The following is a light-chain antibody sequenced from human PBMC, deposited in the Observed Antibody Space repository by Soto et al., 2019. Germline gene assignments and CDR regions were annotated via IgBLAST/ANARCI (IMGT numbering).Light chain of an antibody. CDR2: GAS. Sequence: EIVLTQSPGTLSLSPGERATLSCRASQSVSSTYLAWNQQKPGQSPRLLIYGASSRATGIPDRFSGSGSGTDFTLTISRLEPEDFAVYYCQRYGSSPPYIFGQGTKQEIK. CDR1: QSVSSTY. J-gene: IGKJ2*01. V-gene: IGKV3-20*01. CDR3: QRYGSSPPYI.